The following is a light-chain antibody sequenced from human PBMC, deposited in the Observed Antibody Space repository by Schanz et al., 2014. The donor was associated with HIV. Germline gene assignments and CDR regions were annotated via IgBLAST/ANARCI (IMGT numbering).Light chain of an antibody. Sequence: EIVMTQSPATLSVSPGERATLSCRASQSVTSNLAWYQQKPGQAPRLLIYGASTRATGIPARFSGSGSGTDFSLTISRLEPEDYAVYYCQQYDSSSYTYGQGTKLEIK. V-gene: IGKV3-15*01. CDR1: QSVTSN. CDR3: QQYDSSSYT. J-gene: IGKJ2*01. CDR2: GAS.